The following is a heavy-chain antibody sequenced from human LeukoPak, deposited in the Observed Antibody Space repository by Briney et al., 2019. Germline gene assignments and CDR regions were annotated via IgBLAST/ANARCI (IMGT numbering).Heavy chain of an antibody. J-gene: IGHJ4*02. CDR1: GFTFRSYA. Sequence: GGSLRLSCVASGFTFRSYAMSWVRQAPGKGLEWASAIGGSGGSTNFADSVKGRFTLSRDNSKNTLYLQMNSLRAEDTAVYYCAKDFSGYTVTTSLDYWGQGTLVTVSS. CDR3: AKDFSGYTVTTSLDY. V-gene: IGHV3-23*01. D-gene: IGHD4-17*01. CDR2: IGGSGGST.